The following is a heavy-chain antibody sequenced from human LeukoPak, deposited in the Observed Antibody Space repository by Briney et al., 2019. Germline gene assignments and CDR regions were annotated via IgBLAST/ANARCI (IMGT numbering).Heavy chain of an antibody. V-gene: IGHV1-2*06. CDR2: VNPNSGGT. J-gene: IGHJ1*01. Sequence: ASVKVSCKTSGYTFTGYYMHWVRQAPGQGLEWMGRVNPNSGGTNYAQKFQGRVTMTRDTSISTAYMELSRLRSDDSAVYYCARDFTSGSRYFQHWGQGTLVTVSS. CDR1: GYTFTGYY. D-gene: IGHD2/OR15-2a*01. CDR3: ARDFTSGSRYFQH.